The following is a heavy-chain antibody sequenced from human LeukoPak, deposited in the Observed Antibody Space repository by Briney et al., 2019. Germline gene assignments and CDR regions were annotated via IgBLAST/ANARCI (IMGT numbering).Heavy chain of an antibody. V-gene: IGHV3-23*01. CDR1: GFTFSSYA. CDR2: ISGSGGST. Sequence: GGSLRLSCAASGFTFSSYAMSWVRQAPGKGLEWVPAISGSGGSTYYADSVRGRFTISRDNSKNTLYLQMNSLRAEDTAVYYCANSGDSSGYYPRWGQGTLVTVSS. D-gene: IGHD3-22*01. CDR3: ANSGDSSGYYPR. J-gene: IGHJ4*02.